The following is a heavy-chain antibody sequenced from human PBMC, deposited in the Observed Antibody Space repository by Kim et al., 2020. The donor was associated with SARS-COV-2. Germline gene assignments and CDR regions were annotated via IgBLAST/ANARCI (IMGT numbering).Heavy chain of an antibody. D-gene: IGHD2-21*01. CDR2: INSDGSST. CDR3: ARVGIGRYYYYGMDV. J-gene: IGHJ6*02. V-gene: IGHV3-74*01. Sequence: GGSLRLSCAASGFTFSSYWMHWVRQAPGKGLVWVSRINSDGSSTSYADSVKGRFTISRDNAKNTLYLQMNSLRAEDTAVYYCARVGIGRYYYYGMDVWGQGTTSPSP. CDR1: GFTFSSYW.